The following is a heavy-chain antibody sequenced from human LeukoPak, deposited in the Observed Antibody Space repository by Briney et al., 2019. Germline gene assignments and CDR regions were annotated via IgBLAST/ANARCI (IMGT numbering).Heavy chain of an antibody. J-gene: IGHJ3*02. V-gene: IGHV3-21*01. Sequence: SGGSLRLSCAASGFTFSSYSMNWVRQAPGKGLEWVSSISSSSSYIYYADSVKGRFTISRDNAKNSLYLQMNSLRAEDTAVYYCARGSYFHPYAFDIWGQGTMVTVPS. CDR3: ARGSYFHPYAFDI. D-gene: IGHD1-26*01. CDR2: ISSSSSYI. CDR1: GFTFSSYS.